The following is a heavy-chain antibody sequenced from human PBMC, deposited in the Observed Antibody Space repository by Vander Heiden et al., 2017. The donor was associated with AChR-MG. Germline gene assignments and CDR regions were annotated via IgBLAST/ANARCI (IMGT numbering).Heavy chain of an antibody. CDR1: GYTFNLHW. CDR2: IHPGDSDT. Sequence: EVQLVQSGAEVKKPGQSLKISCKGSGYTFNLHWIGWVRQMPGKGLEWMGIIHPGDSDTRYSPSFQGQVTISADKSVTTAYLQWSSLKASDTAVYYCARGDYVSKIIPDLWGQGTPVTVSS. V-gene: IGHV5-51*01. D-gene: IGHD4-17*01. J-gene: IGHJ4*02. CDR3: ARGDYVSKIIPDL.